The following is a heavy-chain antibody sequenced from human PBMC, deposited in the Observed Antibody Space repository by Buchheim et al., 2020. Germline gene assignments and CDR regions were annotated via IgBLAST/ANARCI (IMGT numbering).Heavy chain of an antibody. D-gene: IGHD4-23*01. J-gene: IGHJ4*02. CDR2: IDGDGSAA. CDR1: GFTVSRYW. V-gene: IGHV3-74*01. Sequence: EVQLVESGGGLVQPGQSLRLSCTASGFTVSRYWIHWVRQAPGKGLVWVSRIDGDGSAADYADSVTGRVTVSRDNAKKPVYLQLNSLRAEDTGVYYCARASNSRDYFDSWGQGTL. CDR3: ARASNSRDYFDS.